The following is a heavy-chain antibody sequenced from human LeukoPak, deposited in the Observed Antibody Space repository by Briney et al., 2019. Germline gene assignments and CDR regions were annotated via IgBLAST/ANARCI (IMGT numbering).Heavy chain of an antibody. V-gene: IGHV3-48*03. CDR1: GFTFSSYE. Sequence: PGGSLRLSCAASGFTFSSYEMNWVRQAPGKGLEWLLYISSSGSIIYYADSVKGRFTISRDNAKNSLFLQMNSLRVEDTAVYYRARWAYFDYWGQGTLVTVSS. J-gene: IGHJ4*02. CDR3: ARWAYFDY. CDR2: ISSSGSII.